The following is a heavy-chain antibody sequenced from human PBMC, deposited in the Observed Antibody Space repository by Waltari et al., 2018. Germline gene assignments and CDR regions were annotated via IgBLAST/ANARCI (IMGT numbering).Heavy chain of an antibody. CDR1: GASISSDNYY. CDR2: IYYSGST. Sequence: QVQLQESGPGLVKPSETLSLTCTVSGASISSDNYYWCWIRQPPGEGLEWIGSIYYSGSTYYTPSLKSRVTISVDTSKNQFSRKLSSVTAADTALYYCARDEYSSGWYDYWGQGTLVTVSS. J-gene: IGHJ4*02. CDR3: ARDEYSSGWYDY. D-gene: IGHD6-19*01. V-gene: IGHV4-39*01.